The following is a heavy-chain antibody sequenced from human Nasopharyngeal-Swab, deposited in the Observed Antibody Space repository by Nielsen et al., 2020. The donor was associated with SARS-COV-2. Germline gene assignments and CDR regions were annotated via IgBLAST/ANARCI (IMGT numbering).Heavy chain of an antibody. V-gene: IGHV4-59*01. CDR1: VGSISSYY. CDR2: IYYSGST. CDR3: AGGFGDYDY. Sequence: SATLSLTCTVSVGSISSYYWRWIRQPPGKGLEWIGYIYYSGSTNYNPSLKSRVTISVDTSKNQFSLKLSSVIAADTAVYYCAGGFGDYDYWGQGTLVTVSS. D-gene: IGHD4-17*01. J-gene: IGHJ4*02.